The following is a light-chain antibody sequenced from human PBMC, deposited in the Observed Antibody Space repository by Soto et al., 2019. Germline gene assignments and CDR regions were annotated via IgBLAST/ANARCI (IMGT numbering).Light chain of an antibody. CDR3: KSYAGSNTYV. J-gene: IGLJ1*01. CDR2: EVV. V-gene: IGLV2-8*01. CDR1: KNDIGVYDF. Sequence: QSVLAQPPSASGSPGQSVTISCTGTKNDIGVYDFVSWYQHHPGKPPRLIIYEVVQRPSGVPDRFSGSKSGNTAPLTVSGRQGADEADYFCKSYAGSNTYVFGSGTKVTVL.